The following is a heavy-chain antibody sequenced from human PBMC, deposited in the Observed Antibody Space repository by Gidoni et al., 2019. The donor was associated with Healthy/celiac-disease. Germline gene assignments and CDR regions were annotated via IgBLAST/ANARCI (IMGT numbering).Heavy chain of an antibody. Sequence: EVQLVESGGGLVKPGGSLRLSCAASGFTFSSYSMNWVRQAPGKGLEWVSSISSSSSYIYYADSVKGRFTISRDNAKNSLYLQMNSLRAEDTAVYYCARANSRSAGYSSSWYPDYWGQGTLVTVSS. D-gene: IGHD6-13*01. CDR2: ISSSSSYI. V-gene: IGHV3-21*01. CDR1: GFTFSSYS. J-gene: IGHJ4*02. CDR3: ARANSRSAGYSSSWYPDY.